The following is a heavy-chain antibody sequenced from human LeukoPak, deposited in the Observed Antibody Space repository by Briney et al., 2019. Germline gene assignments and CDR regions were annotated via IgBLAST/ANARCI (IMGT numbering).Heavy chain of an antibody. CDR1: GYTLTELS. Sequence: ASVKVSCKVSGYTLTELSMHWVRQAPGKGLEWMGGFDPEDGETIYAQKFQGRVTMTEDTSTDTAYMELSSLRSEDTAVYYCATDTHYDFWSGLKRDNWFDPWGQGTLVTVSS. J-gene: IGHJ5*02. D-gene: IGHD3-3*01. CDR2: FDPEDGET. CDR3: ATDTHYDFWSGLKRDNWFDP. V-gene: IGHV1-24*01.